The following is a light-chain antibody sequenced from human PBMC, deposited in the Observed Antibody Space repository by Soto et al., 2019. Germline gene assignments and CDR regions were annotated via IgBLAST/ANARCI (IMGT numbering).Light chain of an antibody. Sequence: IEMTQSPATLSASLGDRVTITCRAGQSISSWLAWYQQKPGKAPKVLIFDASSLESGVPSRFRGSGSATEFTLTISSLQPDDFEPYYCQQYSTYPWTFGQGTKVDIK. V-gene: IGKV1-5*01. CDR1: QSISSW. J-gene: IGKJ1*01. CDR3: QQYSTYPWT. CDR2: DAS.